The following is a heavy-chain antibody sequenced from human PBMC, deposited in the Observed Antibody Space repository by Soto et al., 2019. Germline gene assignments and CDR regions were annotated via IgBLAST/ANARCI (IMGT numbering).Heavy chain of an antibody. V-gene: IGHV3-33*01. Sequence: GGSLRLSCAASGFTFSSYGMHWVRQAPGKGLEWVAVIWYDGSNKYYADSVKGRFTISRDNSKNTLYLQMNSLRAEDTAVYYCARDIKTTVTTEVKHLYYYYYGMDVWGQGTTVTVSS. CDR2: IWYDGSNK. D-gene: IGHD4-17*01. CDR1: GFTFSSYG. J-gene: IGHJ6*02. CDR3: ARDIKTTVTTEVKHLYYYYYGMDV.